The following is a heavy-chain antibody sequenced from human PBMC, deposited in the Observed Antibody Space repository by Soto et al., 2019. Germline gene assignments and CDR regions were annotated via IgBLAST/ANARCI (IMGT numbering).Heavy chain of an antibody. CDR3: ARKFAPEFFDS. Sequence: PGESLKISCKGSGYTVSTYWIAWVRQMPGKGLEWMGIIYPGDSDTKYSPAFQGQVTISADKSINTAYLQWTSLEASDTAMYYCARKFAPEFFDSWGQGTLVTVSS. J-gene: IGHJ4*02. V-gene: IGHV5-51*01. CDR1: GYTVSTYW. D-gene: IGHD3-10*01. CDR2: IYPGDSDT.